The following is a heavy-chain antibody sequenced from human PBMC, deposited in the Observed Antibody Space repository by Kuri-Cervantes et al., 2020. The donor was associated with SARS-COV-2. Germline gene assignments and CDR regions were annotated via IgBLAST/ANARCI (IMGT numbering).Heavy chain of an antibody. V-gene: IGHV1-8*03. J-gene: IGHJ4*02. CDR3: ARDLRLGKSLDY. D-gene: IGHD7-27*01. Sequence: ASVKVSCKGSGYTFTSYDINWVRQATGQGLEWMGWMNPNSGNTGYAQKFQGRVTITRNTSISTAYMELSSLRAEDTAVYYCARDLRLGKSLDYWGQGTLVTVSS. CDR2: MNPNSGNT. CDR1: GYTFTSYD.